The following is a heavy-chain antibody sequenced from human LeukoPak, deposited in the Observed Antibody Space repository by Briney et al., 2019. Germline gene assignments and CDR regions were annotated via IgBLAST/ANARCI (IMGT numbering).Heavy chain of an antibody. CDR3: ARETPRYYGSGTNPPDAFDI. Sequence: EASVKVSCKASGYSFTGYYMHWVRQAPGQGPEWMGWINPNSGDTEYAQKFQGRVTMTRDTSISTAYMELSRLRSDDTAVYYCARETPRYYGSGTNPPDAFDIWGQGTMVTVSS. CDR2: INPNSGDT. D-gene: IGHD3-10*01. V-gene: IGHV1-2*02. J-gene: IGHJ3*02. CDR1: GYSFTGYY.